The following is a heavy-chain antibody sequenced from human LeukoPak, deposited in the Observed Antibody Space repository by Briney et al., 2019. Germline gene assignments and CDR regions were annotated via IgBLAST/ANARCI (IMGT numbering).Heavy chain of an antibody. V-gene: IGHV4-59*01. CDR3: ARENWNPSVFDY. Sequence: SETLSLTCTVSGGSISSYYWSWVRQPPGKGLEWVGYIYYSGSTNYNPSLKSRVTISVDTSKNQFSLKLSSVTAADTAVYYCARENWNPSVFDYWGQGTLVTVSS. D-gene: IGHD1-1*01. J-gene: IGHJ4*02. CDR2: IYYSGST. CDR1: GGSISSYY.